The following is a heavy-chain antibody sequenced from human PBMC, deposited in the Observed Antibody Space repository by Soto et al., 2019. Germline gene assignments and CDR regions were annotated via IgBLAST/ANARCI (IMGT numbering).Heavy chain of an antibody. CDR1: GFTFSSYV. V-gene: IGHV3-23*01. CDR2: ISGSGGST. Sequence: GGSLRLSCAVSGFTFSSYVMSWVRQAPGKGLEWVSAISGSGGSTYYADSVKGRFTISRDNSKNTLYLQMNSLRADDTAVYYCAKVGYSDSSGHNWFDTWGEGT. CDR3: AKVGYSDSSGHNWFDT. J-gene: IGHJ5*02. D-gene: IGHD3-22*01.